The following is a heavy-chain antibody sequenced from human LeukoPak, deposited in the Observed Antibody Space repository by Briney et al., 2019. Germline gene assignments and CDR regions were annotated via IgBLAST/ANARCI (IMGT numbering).Heavy chain of an antibody. CDR1: GYTFTGKY. CDR2: FDPEDGET. CDR3: ATLPPYGSGSYYKGGVDY. D-gene: IGHD3-10*01. V-gene: IGHV1-24*01. Sequence: GASVKVSCKASGYTFTGKYMHWVRQAPGKGLEWMGGFDPEDGETIYAQKFQGRVTMTEDTSTDTAYMELSSLRSEDTAVYYCATLPPYGSGSYYKGGVDYWGQGTLVTVSS. J-gene: IGHJ4*02.